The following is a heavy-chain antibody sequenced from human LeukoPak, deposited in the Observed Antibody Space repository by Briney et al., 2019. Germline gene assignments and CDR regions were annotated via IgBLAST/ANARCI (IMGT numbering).Heavy chain of an antibody. J-gene: IGHJ4*02. V-gene: IGHV3-21*04. CDR2: INSRSSYV. CDR1: GFTFSSYS. D-gene: IGHD2-15*01. CDR3: AKYHTAATDYFDY. Sequence: GGSLRLSCAASGFTFSSYSMNWVRQAPGKGLEWVSSINSRSSYVYYADSVKGRFTISRDNAKNSLYLQMNSLRAEDTAVYYCAKYHTAATDYFDYWGQGTLVTVSS.